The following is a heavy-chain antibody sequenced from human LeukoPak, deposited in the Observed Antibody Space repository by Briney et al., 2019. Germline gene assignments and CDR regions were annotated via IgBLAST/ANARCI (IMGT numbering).Heavy chain of an antibody. Sequence: PSETLSLTCAVYGGSFSGYYWSCIRQPPGKGLEWIGEINHSGRTNYNPSLKSRVTISVDTSKNQFSLKLSSVTAADTAVYYCARDSPPGNEQVFGYWGQGTLVTVSS. CDR3: ARDSPPGNEQVFGY. CDR1: GGSFSGYY. CDR2: INHSGRT. J-gene: IGHJ4*02. V-gene: IGHV4-34*01.